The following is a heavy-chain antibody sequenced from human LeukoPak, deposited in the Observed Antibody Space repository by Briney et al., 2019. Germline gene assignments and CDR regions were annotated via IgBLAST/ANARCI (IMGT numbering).Heavy chain of an antibody. CDR1: GGSIGTYY. CDR2: IYPGGST. J-gene: IGHJ4*02. V-gene: IGHV4-4*07. CDR3: ARAPTAYCLSTNCQPYFDY. Sequence: PSETLSLTCSVSGGSIGTYYWSWIRQPAGEGLEWIGRIYPGGSTNYNPSLKSRVTLSIETPKNQFSLEPTSVTAADTAVYYCARAPTAYCLSTNCQPYFDYWGQGILVTVSS. D-gene: IGHD2-2*01.